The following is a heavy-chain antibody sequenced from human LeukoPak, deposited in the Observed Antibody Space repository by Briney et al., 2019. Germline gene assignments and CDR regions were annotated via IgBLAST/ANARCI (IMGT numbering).Heavy chain of an antibody. CDR2: IRGKADGGTP. V-gene: IGHV3-15*01. CDR1: GFTFNTYG. D-gene: IGHD5-24*01. J-gene: IGHJ4*02. CDR3: TTARRASSSLDY. Sequence: GGSLRLSCAASGFTFNTYGIHWVRQAPGKGLEWIGHIRGKADGGTPDYAAPVKGKFTISRDDSKSTLFLQMDSLQIEDTAVYYCTTARRASSSLDYWGQGTLVTVSS.